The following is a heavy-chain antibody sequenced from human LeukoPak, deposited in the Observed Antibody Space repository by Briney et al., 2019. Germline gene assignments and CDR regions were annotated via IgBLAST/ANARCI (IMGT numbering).Heavy chain of an antibody. CDR2: ISGSGGGT. CDR1: GFTFSSHV. CDR3: AKGEWLAHFDY. D-gene: IGHD6-19*01. V-gene: IGHV3-23*01. Sequence: GGSLRLSCAASGFTFSSHVMGWVRQAPGKGLEWVSTISGSGGGTYYADSVKGRFTISRDNSKNTLYLQMNSLRAEDMAVYYCAKGEWLAHFDYWGQGTLVTVSS. J-gene: IGHJ4*02.